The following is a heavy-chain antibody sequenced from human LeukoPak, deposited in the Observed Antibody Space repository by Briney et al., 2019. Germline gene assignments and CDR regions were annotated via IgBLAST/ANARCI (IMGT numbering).Heavy chain of an antibody. CDR2: IYYSGGT. D-gene: IGHD5-18*01. J-gene: IGHJ3*02. CDR1: GGSISSYY. Sequence: SETLSLTCTVSGGSISSYYWSWIRQPPGKGLEWIGYIYYSGGTNYNPSLKSRVTISVDTSKNQFSLKLSSVTAADTAVYYCARYGLDTAVNPDAFDIWGQGTMVTVSS. CDR3: ARYGLDTAVNPDAFDI. V-gene: IGHV4-59*12.